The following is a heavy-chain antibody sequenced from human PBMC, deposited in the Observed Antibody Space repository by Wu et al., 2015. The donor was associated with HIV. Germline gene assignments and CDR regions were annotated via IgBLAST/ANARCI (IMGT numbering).Heavy chain of an antibody. Sequence: QVQLQESVPGLVKPSETLSLTCTVSGGSISSSHYYWGWIRQPPGKGLEWIGNIYYSGSTYYNPSLKSRVTISVDTSKNQFSLKLTSVTAADTAVYYCARDNDSSTWYAWFDPWGQGTLVTVSS. V-gene: IGHV4-39*07. D-gene: IGHD6-13*01. J-gene: IGHJ5*02. CDR2: IYYSGST. CDR1: GGSISSSHYY. CDR3: ARDNDSSTWYAWFDP.